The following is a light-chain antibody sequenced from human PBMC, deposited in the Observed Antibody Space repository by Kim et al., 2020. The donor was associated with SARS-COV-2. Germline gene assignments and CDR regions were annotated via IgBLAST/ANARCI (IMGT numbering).Light chain of an antibody. J-gene: IGKJ2*01. V-gene: IGKV3-11*01. CDR1: QSVSSS. CDR3: QKRSNWPLMYT. Sequence: EIVLTQSPTTLSLSPGERATLSCRASQSVSSSLAWYQQKPGQAPRLLIYDASNRATGIPARFSGSGSGTDFTLTISSLEPEDFAVYYCQKRSNWPLMYTFGQGTKLEI. CDR2: DAS.